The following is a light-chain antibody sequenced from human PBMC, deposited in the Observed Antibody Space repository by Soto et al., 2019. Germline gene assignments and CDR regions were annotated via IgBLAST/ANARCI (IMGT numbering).Light chain of an antibody. J-gene: IGLJ1*01. CDR1: SSDVGGYNY. CDR3: SSYTSSNTLYV. V-gene: IGLV2-14*01. Sequence: QSALTQPASVSGSPGQSITISCTGTSSDVGGYNYVSWYQQHPGKAPKLMIYDVNNRPSGVSDRFSGSKSDNTASLTISGLQAEDEADYFCSSYTSSNTLYVLGAGTKVTVL. CDR2: DVN.